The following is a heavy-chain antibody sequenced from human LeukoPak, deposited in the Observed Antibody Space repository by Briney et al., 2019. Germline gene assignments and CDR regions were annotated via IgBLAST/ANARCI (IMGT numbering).Heavy chain of an antibody. CDR1: GGSISSGGYS. CDR3: ARAGSRDGYNFSFDY. CDR2: IYHSVST. D-gene: IGHD5-24*01. Sequence: SETLSLTCAVSGGSISSGGYSWSWIRQPPGKGLEWIVYIYHSVSTYYNPSLKSRVTISVDRSKNQFSLKLSSVTAADTAVYYCARAGSRDGYNFSFDYWGQGTLVTVSS. V-gene: IGHV4-30-2*01. J-gene: IGHJ4*02.